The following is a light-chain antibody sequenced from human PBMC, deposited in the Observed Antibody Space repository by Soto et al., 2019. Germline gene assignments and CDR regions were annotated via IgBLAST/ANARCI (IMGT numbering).Light chain of an antibody. CDR1: SSDVGGYNY. CDR3: SSYTSSTTLV. Sequence: QSVLTQPASVSGSPGQSITISCTGTSSDVGGYNYVSWYQHHPGEAPKLMIYEVTNRPSGISNRFSGSKSGNTASLTISGLQAEDEADYYCSSYTSSTTLVFGGGTKLTVL. J-gene: IGLJ2*01. CDR2: EVT. V-gene: IGLV2-14*01.